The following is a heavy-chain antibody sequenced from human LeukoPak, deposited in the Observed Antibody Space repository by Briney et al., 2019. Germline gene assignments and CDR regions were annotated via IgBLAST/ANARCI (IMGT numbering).Heavy chain of an antibody. CDR1: GFIFSSYA. J-gene: IGHJ3*02. Sequence: PGGSLRLSCAASGFIFSSYAMHWVRQAPGKGLKWVAVISYDGSNKYYADSVKGRFTISRDNSKNTLYLQMNSLRAEDTAVYYCARGGSSWDFAFDIWGQGTMVTVSS. CDR3: ARGGSSWDFAFDI. D-gene: IGHD6-13*01. CDR2: ISYDGSNK. V-gene: IGHV3-30*04.